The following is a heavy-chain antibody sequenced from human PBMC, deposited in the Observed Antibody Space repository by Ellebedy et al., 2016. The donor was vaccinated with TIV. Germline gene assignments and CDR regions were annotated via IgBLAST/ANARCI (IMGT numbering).Heavy chain of an antibody. V-gene: IGHV4-59*01. Sequence: MPSETLSLTCTVSGGSFSSYYWSWIRQSPGRGLEWIGHIYYRGTTNYNPSLKSRISISLETSKNQFSLRLRSVTAADTAVYYCARVISGYNSRYFNNWGQGTLVTVSS. CDR3: ARVISGYNSRYFNN. D-gene: IGHD5-24*01. J-gene: IGHJ4*02. CDR1: GGSFSSYY. CDR2: IYYRGTT.